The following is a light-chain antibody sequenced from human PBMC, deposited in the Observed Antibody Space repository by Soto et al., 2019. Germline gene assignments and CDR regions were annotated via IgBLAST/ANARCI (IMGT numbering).Light chain of an antibody. Sequence: EIVLTQSPGTLSLSPGERATLSCRASQSVGTYLAWYQQKPGQAPRLLIYGASSRATGIPDRFSGSGSGTEFTLTISSLQSEDFAVYYCQQYNNWPITFGRGTRLEIK. CDR2: GAS. CDR1: QSVGTY. J-gene: IGKJ5*01. CDR3: QQYNNWPIT. V-gene: IGKV3D-15*01.